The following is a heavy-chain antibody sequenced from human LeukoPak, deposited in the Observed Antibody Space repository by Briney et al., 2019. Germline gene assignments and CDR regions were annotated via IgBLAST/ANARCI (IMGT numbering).Heavy chain of an antibody. CDR3: ARPERNDAFDI. CDR2: IYYSGST. CDR1: GGSISSSSYY. J-gene: IGHJ3*02. Sequence: PSETLSLTCTVSGGSISSSSYYWGWIRQPPGKGMEWIGSIYYSGSTYYNPSVKSRVTISVLTSKNQFSLKLSSVTAADTAVYYCARPERNDAFDIWGQGTMVTVSS. V-gene: IGHV4-39*01.